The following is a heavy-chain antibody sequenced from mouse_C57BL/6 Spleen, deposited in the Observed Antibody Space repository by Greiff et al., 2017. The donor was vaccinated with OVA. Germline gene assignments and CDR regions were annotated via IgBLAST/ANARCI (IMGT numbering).Heavy chain of an antibody. Sequence: QVQLKQSGAELARPGASVKMSCKASGYTFTSYTMHWVKQRPGQGLEWIGYINPSSGYTKYNQKFKDKATLTADKSSSTAYMQLSSLTSEDSAVYYCARSGGSSPFFAYWGQGTLVTVSA. D-gene: IGHD1-1*01. CDR3: ARSGGSSPFFAY. J-gene: IGHJ3*01. CDR2: INPSSGYT. CDR1: GYTFTSYT. V-gene: IGHV1-4*01.